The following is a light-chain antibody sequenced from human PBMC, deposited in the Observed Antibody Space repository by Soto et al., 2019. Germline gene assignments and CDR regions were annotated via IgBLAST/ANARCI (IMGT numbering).Light chain of an antibody. V-gene: IGLV2-14*03. CDR3: NSYREDHPRFYV. Sequence: SVLTQPASVSGSPGQSITISCTGTHSDIGNYNYVSWYQHLPGKAPKLMIYDVGSRPSGVSSRFSGSKSGNTASLAISGLQAEDEADYYCNSYREDHPRFYVFGTGTKVILL. CDR2: DVG. J-gene: IGLJ1*01. CDR1: HSDIGNYNY.